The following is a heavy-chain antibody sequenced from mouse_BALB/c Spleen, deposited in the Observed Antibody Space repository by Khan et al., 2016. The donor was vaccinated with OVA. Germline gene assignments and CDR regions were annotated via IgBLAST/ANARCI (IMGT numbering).Heavy chain of an antibody. CDR3: ARVYGGDFDY. J-gene: IGHJ2*02. CDR2: ISYSGNT. CDR1: GYSINSDYA. D-gene: IGHD1-1*02. V-gene: IGHV3-2*02. Sequence: EVQLQESGPGLVKPSQSLSLTCTVTGYSINSDYAWNWIRQFPGNKLEWMGFISYSGNTKYNPSLKSRFSITRDTSKNQFFLQLNSVTTEDTATYYCARVYGGDFDYWGQGTSLTVSS.